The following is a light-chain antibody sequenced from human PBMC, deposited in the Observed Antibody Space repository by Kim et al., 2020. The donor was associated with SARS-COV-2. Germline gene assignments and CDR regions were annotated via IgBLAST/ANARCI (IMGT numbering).Light chain of an antibody. CDR1: QDISKY. Sequence: ASVGDRVTITCRASQDISKYLAWYQQIPGDVPQLLIYGASTLQSGVPSRFSGGGSGADFTLTISSLQPEDVATYYCQNYHSAPFTFGPGTKVDIK. V-gene: IGKV1-27*01. J-gene: IGKJ3*01. CDR2: GAS. CDR3: QNYHSAPFT.